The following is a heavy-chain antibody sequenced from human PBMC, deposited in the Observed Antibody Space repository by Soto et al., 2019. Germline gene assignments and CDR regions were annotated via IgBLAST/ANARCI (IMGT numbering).Heavy chain of an antibody. J-gene: IGHJ4*02. CDR2: IVPLSDRT. V-gene: IGHV1-69*01. CDR3: ARKSGRECHSGGGCFSVDV. Sequence: QVQLVQSGAEVKKPGSSLKVSCKVFGETLNSNPIGWVRQAPGQGLEWVGGIVPLSDRTNYAQELQGRVTVTADGATSTVYMELSNLKSDDTAVYYCARKSGRECHSGGGCFSVDVWGQGSLITVSS. CDR1: GETLNSNP. D-gene: IGHD2-15*01.